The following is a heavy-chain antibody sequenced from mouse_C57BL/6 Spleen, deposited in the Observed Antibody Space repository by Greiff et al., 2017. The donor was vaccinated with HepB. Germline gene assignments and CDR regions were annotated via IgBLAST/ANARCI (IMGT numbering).Heavy chain of an antibody. CDR2: IGPGSGST. V-gene: IGHV1-77*01. D-gene: IGHD1-1*01. CDR1: GYTFTDYY. CDR3: ARRDYYGSRDYYAMDY. Sequence: QVQLQQSGAELVKPGASVKISCRASGYTFTDYYINWVKQRPGQGLEWIGKIGPGSGSTYYNEKFKGKATMTADTSSSTAYMQLSTLTSDDSAVDFCARRDYYGSRDYYAMDYWGQGTSVTVSS. J-gene: IGHJ4*01.